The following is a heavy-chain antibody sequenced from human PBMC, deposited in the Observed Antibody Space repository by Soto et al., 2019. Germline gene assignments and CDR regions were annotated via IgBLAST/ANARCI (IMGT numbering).Heavy chain of an antibody. CDR2: IYAGGDT. V-gene: IGHV3-53*01. D-gene: IGHD2-15*01. J-gene: IGHJ4*02. CDR3: ARGLGFCSGGACYEY. Sequence: PGGSLRLSCAASGFSVSDNYVTWFRQAPGKGLEWVSVIYAGGDTFYADSVKGGFTFSRDTSENMFYLQMRSLTVEDTAVYHCARGLGFCSGGACYEYWGQGTVVTVSS. CDR1: GFSVSDNY.